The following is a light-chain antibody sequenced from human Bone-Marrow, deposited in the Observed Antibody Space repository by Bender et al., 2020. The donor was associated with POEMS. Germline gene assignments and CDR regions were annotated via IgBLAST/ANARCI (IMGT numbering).Light chain of an antibody. CDR1: ELANQY. CDR2: KDT. J-gene: IGLJ2*01. Sequence: SYELTQPPSVSVSPGQTARITCSGDELANQYGYWYQQKAGQAPVVVIYKDTGRPSGIPERFSGSISGTMATLTISGVQAEDEADYYCQSVDTSATYRIFGGGTKLTVL. CDR3: QSVDTSATYRI. V-gene: IGLV3-25*03.